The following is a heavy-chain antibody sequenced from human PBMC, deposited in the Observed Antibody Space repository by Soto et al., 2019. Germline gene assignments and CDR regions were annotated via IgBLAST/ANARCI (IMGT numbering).Heavy chain of an antibody. J-gene: IGHJ6*02. D-gene: IGHD2-2*01. CDR2: ISAYNGNT. CDR1: GYTFTSYG. V-gene: IGHV1-18*04. Sequence: ASVKVSCKASGYTFTSYGISWVRQAPGQGLEWVGWISAYNGNTNYAQKLQGRVTMTTDTSTSTAYMGLRSLRSDDTAVYYCARVDSYCSSTSCYLGSYGMDVWGQGTTVTVSS. CDR3: ARVDSYCSSTSCYLGSYGMDV.